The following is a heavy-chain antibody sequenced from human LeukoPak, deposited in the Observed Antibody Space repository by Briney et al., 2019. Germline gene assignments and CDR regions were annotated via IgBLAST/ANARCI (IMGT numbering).Heavy chain of an antibody. CDR2: IYNSGST. CDR1: GYSISSGYY. J-gene: IGHJ5*02. CDR3: ARAYSSSWYWNWFDP. D-gene: IGHD6-13*01. Sequence: SETLSLTCTVSGYSISSGYYWGWIRQSPGKGLEWIGSIYNSGSTYYNPSLKSRATISLDTPANQFSLKLSSVTAADTAVYYCARAYSSSWYWNWFDPWGQGTLVTVSS. V-gene: IGHV4-38-2*02.